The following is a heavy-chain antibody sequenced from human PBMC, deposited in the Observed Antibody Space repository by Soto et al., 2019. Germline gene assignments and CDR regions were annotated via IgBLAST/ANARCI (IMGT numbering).Heavy chain of an antibody. J-gene: IGHJ5*02. CDR3: AKDAYSGSYYWFDP. Sequence: EVLLLESGGGLVQPGGSLRLSCAASGFTFSNYAMSWVRQAPGKGLEWVSSISGGGGSSYYADSMKGRFTISRDNSKNTLYLQMNSLRAEDTALYYCAKDAYSGSYYWFDPWGQGTLVTVSS. CDR2: ISGGGGSS. D-gene: IGHD1-26*01. CDR1: GFTFSNYA. V-gene: IGHV3-23*01.